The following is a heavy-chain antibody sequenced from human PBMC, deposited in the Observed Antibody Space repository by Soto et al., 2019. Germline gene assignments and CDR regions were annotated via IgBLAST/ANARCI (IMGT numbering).Heavy chain of an antibody. CDR3: AILSGSYWYYYYYGMDV. CDR2: INTNTGNP. J-gene: IGHJ6*02. V-gene: IGHV7-4-1*01. CDR1: GYTFTSYA. D-gene: IGHD1-26*01. Sequence: QVQLVQSGSELKKPGASVKVSCKASGYTFTSYAMNWVRQAPGQGLEWMGWINTNTGNPTYAQGFTGRFVFSLDPSVSTAYLQICSLKAEDTAVYYCAILSGSYWYYYYYGMDVWGQGTTVTVSS.